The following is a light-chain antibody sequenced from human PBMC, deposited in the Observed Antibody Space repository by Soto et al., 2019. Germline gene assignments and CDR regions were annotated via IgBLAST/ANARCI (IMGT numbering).Light chain of an antibody. CDR2: GAS. Sequence: EMFMTQSPATLSMSQWERATLSWGASQSVSSNLAWYQQKPGQAPRLLIYGASTRAGGIPARFSGSGSGTEFTLTISSLQSEDVGVYFCQQYHMWPLTSGGGTKVDIK. J-gene: IGKJ4*01. CDR3: QQYHMWPLT. CDR1: QSVSSN. V-gene: IGKV3-15*01.